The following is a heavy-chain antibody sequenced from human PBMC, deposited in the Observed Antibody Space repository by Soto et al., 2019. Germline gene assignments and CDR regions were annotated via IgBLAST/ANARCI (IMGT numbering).Heavy chain of an antibody. CDR3: ARIWSVSSMGHNSGIDL. CDR1: GFSLSDATMG. D-gene: IGHD3-10*01. Sequence: QVTLKESGPVLMKPTETLTLTCTVSGFSLSDATMGVSWIRQPPGKALEWLAHISSFDAEFYTTSLNSRLTITKDASHRQVVVTLTNMDAVDTATYYCARIWSVSSMGHNSGIDLWGQGTLVTV. CDR2: ISSFDAE. J-gene: IGHJ5*02. V-gene: IGHV2-26*01.